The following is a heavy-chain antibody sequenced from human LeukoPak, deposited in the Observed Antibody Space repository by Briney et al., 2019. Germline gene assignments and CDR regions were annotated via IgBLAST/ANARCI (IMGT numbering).Heavy chain of an antibody. CDR1: GYTFTSYD. D-gene: IGHD6-13*01. CDR3: ATSYSSRGPWFDP. Sequence: ASVKVSCKAPGYTFTSYDINWVRQATGQGLEWMGWMNPNSGNTGYAQKFQGRVTITRNTSISTAYMELSSLRSEDTAVYYCATSYSSRGPWFDPWGQGTLVTVSS. J-gene: IGHJ5*02. CDR2: MNPNSGNT. V-gene: IGHV1-8*01.